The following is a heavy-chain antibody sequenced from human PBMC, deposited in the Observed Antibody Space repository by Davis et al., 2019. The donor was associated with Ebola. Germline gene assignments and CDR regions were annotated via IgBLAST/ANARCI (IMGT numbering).Heavy chain of an antibody. CDR3: ASLRRTITGMDDSFDI. V-gene: IGHV5-51*01. CDR2: ISPGDSDT. J-gene: IGHJ3*02. CDR1: GYDFTKYW. Sequence: GESLKISCEASGYDFTKYWIGWVRQMPGKGLEWVGIISPGDSDTRYSPSFQGQVTISVDKSINTAYLQWSNVKASDTAMYYCASLRRTITGMDDSFDIWGQGTMVTVSS. D-gene: IGHD2-8*02.